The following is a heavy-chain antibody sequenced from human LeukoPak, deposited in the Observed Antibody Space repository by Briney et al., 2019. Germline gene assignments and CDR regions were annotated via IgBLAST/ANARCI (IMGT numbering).Heavy chain of an antibody. J-gene: IGHJ4*02. Sequence: RGSLRLSCAASGFTFSSYWMSWVRQAPGKGLEWVANIKQDGSEKYYVDSVKGRFTISRDNAKNSLYLQMNSLRAEDTAVYYCARDGGGSGYSYGPPSYYLDYWGQGTLVTVSS. V-gene: IGHV3-7*01. CDR3: ARDGGGSGYSYGPPSYYLDY. CDR1: GFTFSSYW. CDR2: IKQDGSEK. D-gene: IGHD5-18*01.